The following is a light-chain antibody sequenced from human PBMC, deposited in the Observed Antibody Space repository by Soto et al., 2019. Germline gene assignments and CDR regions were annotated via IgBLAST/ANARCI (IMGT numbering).Light chain of an antibody. CDR1: QSLVYSDGKAY. V-gene: IGKV2-30*01. J-gene: IGKJ1*01. CDR2: QAS. CDR3: MQGTHWPWT. Sequence: DAVLTQSPLSLPVTLGQPAAISCRSSQSLVYSDGKAYLIWFQQRPGQSPRRLIYQASRRDAGVPVGFSGSGSGTDFTLIITRVEAEDVGAYYCMQGTHWPWTFGQGTKVEIQ.